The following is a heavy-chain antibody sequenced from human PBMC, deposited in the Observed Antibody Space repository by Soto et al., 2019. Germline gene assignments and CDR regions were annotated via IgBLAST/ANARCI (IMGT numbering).Heavy chain of an antibody. D-gene: IGHD3-9*01. CDR2: IYYSGSP. CDR1: GVTISSYY. Sequence: SGTLSLTCTVSGVTISSYYWSWIRQPPGKGLEWIGYIYYSGSPNYNPSLKRRVTISVNTSKNQFYLKLSSVTAADPAVYYCARVGGPNYDSLTGYPGNNGFDPWGQGTLVTVSS. J-gene: IGHJ5*02. V-gene: IGHV4-59*01. CDR3: ARVGGPNYDSLTGYPGNNGFDP.